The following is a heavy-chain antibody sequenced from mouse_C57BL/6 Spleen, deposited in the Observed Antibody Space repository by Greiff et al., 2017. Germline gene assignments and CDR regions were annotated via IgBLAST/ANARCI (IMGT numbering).Heavy chain of an antibody. V-gene: IGHV1-15*01. CDR3: TRGWLRGYFDY. J-gene: IGHJ2*01. Sequence: QVQLKESGAELVRPGASVTLSCKASGYTFTDYEMHWVKQTPVHGLEWIGAIDPETGGTAYNQKFKGKAILTADKSSSTAYMELRSLTSEDSAVYYCTRGWLRGYFDYWGQGTTLTVSS. CDR2: IDPETGGT. CDR1: GYTFTDYE. D-gene: IGHD2-2*01.